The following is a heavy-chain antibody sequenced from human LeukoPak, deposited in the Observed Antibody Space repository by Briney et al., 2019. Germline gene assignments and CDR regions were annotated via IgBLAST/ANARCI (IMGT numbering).Heavy chain of an antibody. J-gene: IGHJ4*02. D-gene: IGHD1-1*01. CDR1: GGSFSGYY. V-gene: IGHV4-59*10. Sequence: SETLSLTCAVYGGSFSGYYWSWIRQPPGKGLEWIGRIYTSGNTNYNPSLKSRVTMSVDTSKNQFSLNLSSVTAADTAVYYCARNPVTGTNPKFDYWGQGTLVTVSS. CDR2: IYTSGNT. CDR3: ARNPVTGTNPKFDY.